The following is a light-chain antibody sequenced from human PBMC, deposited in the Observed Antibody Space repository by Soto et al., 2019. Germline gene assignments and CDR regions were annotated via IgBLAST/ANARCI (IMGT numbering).Light chain of an antibody. CDR2: DVN. CDR3: NSFAGGAHVV. V-gene: IGLV2-8*01. Sequence: QSALAQPPSASGSPGQSVTISCTGTSSDIGAYNYVSWYQQYPGKAPKLIIYDVNQRPSGVPDRFSGSQSGNTASLTVSGLQAEDEADYYCNSFAGGAHVVFGGGTKLTVL. J-gene: IGLJ2*01. CDR1: SSDIGAYNY.